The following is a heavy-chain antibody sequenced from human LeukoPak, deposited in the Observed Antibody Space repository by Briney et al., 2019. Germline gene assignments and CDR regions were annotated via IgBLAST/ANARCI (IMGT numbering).Heavy chain of an antibody. CDR2: ISEDGSST. CDR1: GFTFSTYW. CDR3: ARDTYRFDDF. J-gene: IGHJ4*02. V-gene: IGHV3-7*01. Sequence: GGSLRLSCAASGFTFSTYWMSWVRQTPGKGLDWVASISEDGSSTYYVDSVKGRFTISRDNAMNSLYLQMNNVRVEDAAVYYCARDTYRFDDFWGQGALVTVSS.